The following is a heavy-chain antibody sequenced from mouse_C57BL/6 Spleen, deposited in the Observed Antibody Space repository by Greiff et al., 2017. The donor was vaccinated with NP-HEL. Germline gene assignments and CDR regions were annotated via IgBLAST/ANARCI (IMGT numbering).Heavy chain of an antibody. V-gene: IGHV14-3*01. CDR2: IDPANGNT. D-gene: IGHD2-4*01. Sequence: EVQLQQSVAELVRPGASVKLSCTASGFNIKNPYMHWVKQRPEQGLEWIGRIDPANGNTKYPPKFQGKATITADTSSNTAYLQLSSLTSEDTAIYYCAREGSDSPWFAYWGQGTLVTVSA. J-gene: IGHJ3*01. CDR1: GFNIKNPY. CDR3: AREGSDSPWFAY.